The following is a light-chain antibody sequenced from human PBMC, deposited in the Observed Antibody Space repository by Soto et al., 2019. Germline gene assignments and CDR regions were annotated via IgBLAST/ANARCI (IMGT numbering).Light chain of an antibody. J-gene: IGKJ1*01. CDR3: HQFGSSPPRT. V-gene: IGKV3-20*01. Sequence: EIVLTQSPGTLSLSPGERATLSCRASQSVTSSSLAWYQQKSGQAPRLLIYGTSNRATGIPDRFSGSGSGTEFTLTISRLEPEYFAVYYCHQFGSSPPRTFGQGTKVEIK. CDR2: GTS. CDR1: QSVTSSS.